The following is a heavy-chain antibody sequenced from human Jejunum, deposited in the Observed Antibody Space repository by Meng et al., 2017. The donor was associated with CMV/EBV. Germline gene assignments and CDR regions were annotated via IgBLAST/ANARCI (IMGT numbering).Heavy chain of an antibody. CDR2: ISGSGGSA. CDR3: AKEPLGYCSSTSCYRGGYFDY. V-gene: IGHV3-23*01. CDR1: A. J-gene: IGHJ4*02. Sequence: AMVCVRQAPGKGLEWVSAISGSGGSAYYADSVKGRFTISRDNSKNTLYLQMNSLRAEDTAVYYCAKEPLGYCSSTSCYRGGYFDYWGQGTLVTVSS. D-gene: IGHD2-2*01.